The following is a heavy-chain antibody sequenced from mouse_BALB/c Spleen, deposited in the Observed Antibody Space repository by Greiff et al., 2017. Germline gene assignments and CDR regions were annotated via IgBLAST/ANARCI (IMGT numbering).Heavy chain of an antibody. D-gene: IGHD2-3*01. V-gene: IGHV1-80*01. Sequence: VKLQESGAELVRPGSSVKISCKASGYAFSSYWMNWVKQRPGQGLEWIGQIYPGDGDTNYNGKFKGKATLTADKSSSTAYMQLSSLTSEDSAVYFCARYEGPYYAMDYWGQGTSVTVSS. CDR3: ARYEGPYYAMDY. CDR2: IYPGDGDT. J-gene: IGHJ4*01. CDR1: GYAFSSYW.